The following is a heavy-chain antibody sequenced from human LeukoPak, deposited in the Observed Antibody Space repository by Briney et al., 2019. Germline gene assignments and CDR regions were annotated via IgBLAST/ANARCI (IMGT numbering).Heavy chain of an antibody. D-gene: IGHD3-16*02. V-gene: IGHV1-18*01. CDR1: GYTFTSYG. J-gene: IGHJ4*02. Sequence: ASVNVSCNASGYTFTSYGIIWVRQSPEQRLEWRGWIIAYIGNTNYAQKLQGRVTMTTETSTSTAYMEMRSLRSDDTGVYYCARESDYVWGSYRYTLVYFDYWGQGTLVTVSS. CDR3: ARESDYVWGSYRYTLVYFDY. CDR2: IIAYIGNT.